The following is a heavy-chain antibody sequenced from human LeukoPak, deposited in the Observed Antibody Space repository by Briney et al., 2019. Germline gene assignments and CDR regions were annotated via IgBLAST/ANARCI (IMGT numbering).Heavy chain of an antibody. V-gene: IGHV1-69*13. CDR3: ARAFDILTEYYFDY. D-gene: IGHD3-9*01. Sequence: GASLKVSCKASGDTFSSYTISWVRQAPGQGLEWMGGIIPIFGTANYAQKFQGRVTLTADESTSTAYMELSSLRSEDTAVYYCARAFDILTEYYFDYWGQGTLVTVSS. CDR2: IIPIFGTA. CDR1: GDTFSSYT. J-gene: IGHJ4*02.